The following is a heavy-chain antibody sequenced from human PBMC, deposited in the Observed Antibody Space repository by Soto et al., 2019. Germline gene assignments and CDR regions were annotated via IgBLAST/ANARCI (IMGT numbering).Heavy chain of an antibody. J-gene: IGHJ5*02. CDR3: ASATRGNNWFDP. CDR2: IIPIFGTE. Sequence: QVQLVQSGAEVKKPGSSVKVSCKASGGTFSSYAISWVRQAPGQGLEWMGGIIPIFGTENYAQKFQGRVTITADKSTSTAYMELSSLRSEDTAVYFCASATRGNNWFDPWGQGTLVTVSS. D-gene: IGHD2-15*01. CDR1: GGTFSSYA. V-gene: IGHV1-69*06.